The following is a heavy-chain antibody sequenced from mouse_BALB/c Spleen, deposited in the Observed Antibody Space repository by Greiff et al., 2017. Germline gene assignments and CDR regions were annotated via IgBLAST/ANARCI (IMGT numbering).Heavy chain of an antibody. V-gene: IGHV5-6*01. D-gene: IGHD2-1*01. CDR3: ARQGYGTWFAY. Sequence: EVQVVESGGDLVKPGGSLKLSCAASGFTFSSYGMSWVRQTPDKRLEWVATISSGGSYTYYPDSVKGRFTISRDNAKNTLYLQMSSLKSEDTAMYYCARQGYGTWFAYWGQGTLVTVSA. CDR2: ISSGGSYT. CDR1: GFTFSSYG. J-gene: IGHJ3*01.